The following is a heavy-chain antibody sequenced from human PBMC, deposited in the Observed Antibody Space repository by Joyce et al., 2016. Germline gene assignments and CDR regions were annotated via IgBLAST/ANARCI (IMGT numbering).Heavy chain of an antibody. Sequence: QLQLQESGPGLVKASETLSLTCTVSGGSISGSTYYWRWLRQPPGKGLEWIGPIHHSGSTSHSPSLRSRVTISVDTSKNQISLKLTSVPAADTAVYYCARHSTGTADYWGQGTQVTVSS. CDR3: ARHSTGTADY. CDR1: GGSISGSTYY. J-gene: IGHJ4*02. D-gene: IGHD1-1*01. V-gene: IGHV4-39*01. CDR2: IHHSGST.